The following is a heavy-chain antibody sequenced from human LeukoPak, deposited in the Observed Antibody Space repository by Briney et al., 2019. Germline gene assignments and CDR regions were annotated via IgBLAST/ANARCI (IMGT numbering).Heavy chain of an antibody. V-gene: IGHV3-48*01. J-gene: IGHJ4*02. Sequence: GGSLRLSCAASGFTFSSHGMNWVRQAPGKGLEWVSYISSSSSTIYYADSVKGRFTISRDNAKNSLYLQMNSLRAEDTAVYYCARRTGRYFDYWGQGTLVTVSS. CDR1: GFTFSSHG. CDR3: ARRTGRYFDY. CDR2: ISSSSSTI.